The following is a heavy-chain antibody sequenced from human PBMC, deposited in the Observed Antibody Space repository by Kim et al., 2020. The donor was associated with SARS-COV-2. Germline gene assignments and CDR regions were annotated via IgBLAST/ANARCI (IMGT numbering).Heavy chain of an antibody. V-gene: IGHV3-33*01. CDR3: ARETKFRGYCSSTSCQYYFDY. CDR2: IWYDGSNK. D-gene: IGHD2-2*03. CDR1: GFTFSSYG. J-gene: IGHJ4*02. Sequence: GGSLRLSCAASGFTFSSYGMHWVRQAPGKGLEWVAVIWYDGSNKYYADSVKGRFTISRDNSKNTLYLQMNSLRAEDTAVYYCARETKFRGYCSSTSCQYYFDYWGQGTLVTVSS.